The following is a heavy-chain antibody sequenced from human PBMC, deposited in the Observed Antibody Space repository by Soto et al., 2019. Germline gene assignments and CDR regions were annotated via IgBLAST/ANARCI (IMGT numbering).Heavy chain of an antibody. CDR1: GFTFSSYA. Sequence: QVQLVESGGGVVQPGRSLRLSCAASGFTFSSYAMHWVRQAPGKGLEWVAVISYDGSNKYYADSVKGRFTISRDNSKNTLYLQMNSLRAEDTAVYYCARDRGSYYDSSGPVGYWGQGTLVTVSS. CDR2: ISYDGSNK. V-gene: IGHV3-30-3*01. D-gene: IGHD3-22*01. CDR3: ARDRGSYYDSSGPVGY. J-gene: IGHJ4*02.